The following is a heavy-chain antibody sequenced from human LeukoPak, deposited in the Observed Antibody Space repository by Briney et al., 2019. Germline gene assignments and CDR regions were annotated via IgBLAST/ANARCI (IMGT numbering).Heavy chain of an antibody. CDR1: GFTFSSYG. V-gene: IGHV3-30*18. CDR3: ANNIGGSLDY. D-gene: IGHD2-15*01. CDR2: ISYDGSNK. Sequence: VRSLRLSCAASGFTFSSYGMHWVRQAPGKGLEWVAVISYDGSNKYYADSVKGRLTISRDNSKNTLYLQMNSLRAEDTAVYYCANNIGGSLDYWGQGTLVTVSS. J-gene: IGHJ4*02.